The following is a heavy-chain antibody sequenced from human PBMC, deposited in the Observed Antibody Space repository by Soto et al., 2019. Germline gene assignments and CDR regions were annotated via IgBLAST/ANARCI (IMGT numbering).Heavy chain of an antibody. Sequence: QVQLVESGGGVVQPGRSLRLSCAASGFTFSSYGMHWVRQAPGKGLEWVAVISYDGSNKYYADSVKGRFTISRDNSNNTMYLQMNSLSAEDTDVYSCSNDRIVAATAWGYYFDHWGQGTLVTVSS. CDR2: ISYDGSNK. CDR1: GFTFSSYG. V-gene: IGHV3-30*18. CDR3: SNDRIVAATAWGYYFDH. J-gene: IGHJ4*02. D-gene: IGHD1-26*01.